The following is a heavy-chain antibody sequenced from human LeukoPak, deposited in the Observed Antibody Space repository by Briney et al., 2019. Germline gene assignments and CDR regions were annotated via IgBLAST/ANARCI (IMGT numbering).Heavy chain of an antibody. J-gene: IGHJ4*02. CDR1: GLTFSNAW. V-gene: IGHV3-15*01. D-gene: IGHD3-16*02. CDR2: IKSIVNGGTT. CDR3: TKDLPFTSGGVIIY. Sequence: GGSLRLSCAASGLTFSNAWMTWVRQAPGKGLEWVGRIKSIVNGGTTDYAGPVKGRFTISRDDSKNSLYLQMNSLKTEDTGVYYRTKDLPFTSGGVIIYWGQGTLVTVSS.